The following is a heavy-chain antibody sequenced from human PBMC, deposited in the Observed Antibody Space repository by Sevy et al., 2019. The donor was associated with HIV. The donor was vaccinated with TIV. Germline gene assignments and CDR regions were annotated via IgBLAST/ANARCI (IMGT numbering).Heavy chain of an antibody. Sequence: GGSLRLSCAASGFIFNSYTMNWVRQAPGKGLEWVSAISGSGGTTYYADSAKGRFTISRDNSKKKVDLQMNSLTVEDTAVYYCAKGYGSGSPPDYWGQGTLVTVSS. CDR2: ISGSGGTT. CDR3: AKGYGSGSPPDY. V-gene: IGHV3-23*01. D-gene: IGHD3-10*01. CDR1: GFIFNSYT. J-gene: IGHJ4*02.